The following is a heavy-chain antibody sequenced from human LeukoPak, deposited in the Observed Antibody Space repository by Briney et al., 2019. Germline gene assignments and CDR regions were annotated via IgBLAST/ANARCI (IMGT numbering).Heavy chain of an antibody. CDR2: TSYDGLHK. D-gene: IGHD3-10*01. CDR1: GFTFSRSA. J-gene: IGHJ4*02. Sequence: GGSLRLSCTDSGFTFSRSAMHWVRQAPGKGLEWVAVTSYDGLHKYYADSVQGRFTISRDTSKNTLFLQMNSLRVEDTAVYYCARDNIAGSGSSDWGQGTLVTVSS. CDR3: ARDNIAGSGSSD. V-gene: IGHV3-30-3*01.